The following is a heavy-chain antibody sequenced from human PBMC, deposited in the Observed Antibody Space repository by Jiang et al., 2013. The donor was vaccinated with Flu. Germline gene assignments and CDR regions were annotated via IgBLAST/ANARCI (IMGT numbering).Heavy chain of an antibody. J-gene: IGHJ4*02. Sequence: LVKPSETLSLTCTVSGGSISSYYWSWIRQPPGKGLEWIGYIYYSGSTNYNPSLKSRVTISVDTSKNQFSLKLSSVTAADTAVYYCASLPSYYYGSGSYYDYWGQGTLVTVSS. V-gene: IGHV4-59*01. CDR2: IYYSGST. CDR1: GGSISSYY. CDR3: ASLPSYYYGSGSYYDY. D-gene: IGHD3-10*01.